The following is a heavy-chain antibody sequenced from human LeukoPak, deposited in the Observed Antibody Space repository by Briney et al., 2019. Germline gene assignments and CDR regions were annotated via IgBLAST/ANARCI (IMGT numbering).Heavy chain of an antibody. CDR1: GGSISSYY. V-gene: IGHV4-59*01. Sequence: PSETLSLTCTVPGGSISSYYWSWIRQPPGKGLEWIGYIYYSGSTNYNPSLKSRVTISVDTSKNQFSLKLSSVTAADTAVYYCASTKYRGPDAFDIWGQGTMVTVSS. CDR2: IYYSGST. CDR3: ASTKYRGPDAFDI. D-gene: IGHD2-2*02. J-gene: IGHJ3*02.